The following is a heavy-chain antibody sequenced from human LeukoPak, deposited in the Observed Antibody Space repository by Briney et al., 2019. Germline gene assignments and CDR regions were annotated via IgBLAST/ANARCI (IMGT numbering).Heavy chain of an antibody. CDR1: GFTFSSYS. CDR2: ISSSSSYI. CDR3: ARALGGYSSGWYDY. J-gene: IGHJ4*02. D-gene: IGHD6-19*01. Sequence: KPGGSLRLSCAASGFTFSSYSMNWVRQAPGKGLEWVSTISSSSSYIYYADSVKGRFTISRDNAKNSLYLQMNSLRAEDTAVYYCARALGGYSSGWYDYWGQGTLVTVSS. V-gene: IGHV3-21*01.